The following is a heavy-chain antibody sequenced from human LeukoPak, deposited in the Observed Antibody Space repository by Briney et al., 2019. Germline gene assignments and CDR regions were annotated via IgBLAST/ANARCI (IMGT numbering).Heavy chain of an antibody. Sequence: GGSPRLSCAASGFTFSSYSMNWVRQAPGKGLEWVSSISSSSSYIYYADSVKGRFTISRDNAKNSLYLQMNSLGAEDTAVYYCARGMGTDYYYYYGMDVWGQGTTVTVSS. J-gene: IGHJ6*02. V-gene: IGHV3-21*01. CDR1: GFTFSSYS. D-gene: IGHD2-21*02. CDR2: ISSSSSYI. CDR3: ARGMGTDYYYYYGMDV.